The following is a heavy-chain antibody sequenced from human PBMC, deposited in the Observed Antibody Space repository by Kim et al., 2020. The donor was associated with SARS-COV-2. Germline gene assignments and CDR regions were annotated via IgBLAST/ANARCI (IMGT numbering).Heavy chain of an antibody. CDR2: IYYSGST. J-gene: IGHJ4*02. Sequence: SETLSLTCTVSGGSISSYYWSWIRQPPGKGLEWIGYIYYSGSTNYNPSLKSRVTISVDTSKNQFSLKLSSVTAADTAVYYCARGGYSSGWYGSSFDYWGQGTLGTVSS. D-gene: IGHD6-19*01. CDR3: ARGGYSSGWYGSSFDY. CDR1: GGSISSYY. V-gene: IGHV4-59*01.